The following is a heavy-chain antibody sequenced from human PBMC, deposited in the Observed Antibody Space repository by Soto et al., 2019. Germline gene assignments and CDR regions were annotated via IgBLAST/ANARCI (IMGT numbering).Heavy chain of an antibody. V-gene: IGHV4-31*03. J-gene: IGHJ3*02. CDR3: ARGKFYAFDI. CDR1: GGSISSGGYY. CDR2: IYYSGST. Sequence: SETLSLTCTVSGGSISSGGYYWSWIRQHPGKGLEWIGYIYYSGSTYYNPSLKSRVTISVDTSKNQFSLRLTSVAAADTAVYFCARGKFYAFDIWGQGTMVTVS.